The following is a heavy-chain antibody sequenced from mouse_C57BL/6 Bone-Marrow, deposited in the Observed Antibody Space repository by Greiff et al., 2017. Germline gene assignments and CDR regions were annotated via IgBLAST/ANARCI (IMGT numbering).Heavy chain of an antibody. D-gene: IGHD1-1*01. CDR3: ARWVTTVVARDY. J-gene: IGHJ2*01. V-gene: IGHV1-80*01. Sequence: VQLQESGAELVKPGASVKISCKASGYAFSSYWMNWVKQRPGKGLEWIGQIYPGDGDTNYNGKFKGKATLTADKSSSTAYMQLSSLTSKDSAVYFCARWVTTVVARDYWGQGTTLTVSS. CDR1: GYAFSSYW. CDR2: IYPGDGDT.